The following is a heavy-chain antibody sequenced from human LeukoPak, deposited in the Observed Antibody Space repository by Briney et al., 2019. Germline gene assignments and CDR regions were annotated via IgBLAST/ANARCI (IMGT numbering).Heavy chain of an antibody. CDR2: ISYDESNK. CDR3: ARDKGGILWFGELLEV. V-gene: IGHV3-30*04. Sequence: PGRSLRLSCAASGFTFRSYAMHRVRQAPGKELEWVAVISYDESNKYYTDSVKGRFTISKDNSKNTLYLQMNSLRAEDTAVYYCARDKGGILWFGELLEVGGQGTLVTVSS. D-gene: IGHD3-10*01. J-gene: IGHJ4*02. CDR1: GFTFRSYA.